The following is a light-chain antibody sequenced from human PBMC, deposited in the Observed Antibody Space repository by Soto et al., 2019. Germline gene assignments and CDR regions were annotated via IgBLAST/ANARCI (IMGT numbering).Light chain of an antibody. V-gene: IGKV1-5*01. CDR3: QDYKMHFPWC. CDR2: DVS. CDR1: QSITTC. Sequence: EIRMTKSAATISESEEESVTXTCRASQSITTCLAWYLQRPLKSPKLLIYDVSILQIWVPSSFSCTRSGTEFNLTISSMRPDDFATCYCQDYKMHFPWCFGQRT. J-gene: IGKJ1*01.